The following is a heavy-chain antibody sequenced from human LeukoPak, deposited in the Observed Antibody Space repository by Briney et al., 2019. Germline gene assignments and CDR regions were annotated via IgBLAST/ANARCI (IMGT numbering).Heavy chain of an antibody. V-gene: IGHV1-69*04. J-gene: IGHJ5*02. Sequence: SVKVSCKASGGTFSSYTISWVRQAPGQGLEWMGRIIPILGIANYAQKFQGRVTITADKSTSTAYMELSSLRSEDTAVYYCARDISAYFSRVNWFDPWGQGTLVTVSS. CDR3: ARDISAYFSRVNWFDP. CDR2: IIPILGIA. CDR1: GGTFSSYT. D-gene: IGHD3-3*01.